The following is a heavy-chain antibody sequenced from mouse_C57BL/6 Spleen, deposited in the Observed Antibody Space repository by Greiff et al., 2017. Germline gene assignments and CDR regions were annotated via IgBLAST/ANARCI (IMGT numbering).Heavy chain of an antibody. CDR2: INPNNGGT. CDR1: GYTFTDYY. CDR3: ARPYDYDEEDY. V-gene: IGHV1-26*01. J-gene: IGHJ4*01. Sequence: VQLKQSGPELVKPGASVKISCKASGYTFTDYYMNWVKQSHGKSLEWIGDINPNNGGTSYNQKFKGKATLTVDKSSSTAYMELRSLTSEDSAVYYCARPYDYDEEDYWGQGTSVTVSS. D-gene: IGHD2-4*01.